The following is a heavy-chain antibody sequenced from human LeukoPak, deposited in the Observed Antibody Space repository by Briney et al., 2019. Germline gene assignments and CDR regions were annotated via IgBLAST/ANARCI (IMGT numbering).Heavy chain of an antibody. Sequence: GGSLRLSCAASGFTFSNYAMSWVRQAPGKGLEWVSVIYSGGSTYYADSVKGRFTISRDNSKNTLYLQMNSLRAEDTAVYYCARTGSGWQPGDYWGQGTLVTVSS. CDR3: ARTGSGWQPGDY. CDR2: IYSGGST. D-gene: IGHD6-19*01. CDR1: GFTFSNYA. J-gene: IGHJ4*02. V-gene: IGHV3-53*01.